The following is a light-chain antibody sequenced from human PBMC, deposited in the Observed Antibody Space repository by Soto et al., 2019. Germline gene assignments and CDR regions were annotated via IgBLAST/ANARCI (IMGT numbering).Light chain of an antibody. Sequence: QSALTQPASVSGSPGQSITISCAGTSSDVGRYNLVSWFQQHPGKAPNLMIYEGSKRPSGVSNRFSGSKSGNTASLTISGLQAEDEADYYCCSYAASTTWVFGGGTKLTVL. V-gene: IGLV2-23*01. J-gene: IGLJ3*02. CDR2: EGS. CDR3: CSYAASTTWV. CDR1: SSDVGRYNL.